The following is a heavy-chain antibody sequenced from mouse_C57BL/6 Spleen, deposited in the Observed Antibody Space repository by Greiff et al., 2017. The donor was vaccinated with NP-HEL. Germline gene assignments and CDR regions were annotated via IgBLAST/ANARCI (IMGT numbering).Heavy chain of an antibody. CDR2: IDPSDSYT. V-gene: IGHV1-69*01. J-gene: IGHJ3*01. D-gene: IGHD1-1*01. CDR3: ARGGGSSYRFAY. Sequence: QFQLQQPGAELVLPGASVKLSCKASGYTFTSYWLHWVKQRPGQGLAWIGEIDPSDSYTNYNQNFKGKSTLTVDKSSSTAYMQLSSLTSEDSAVYYCARGGGSSYRFAYWGQGTLVTVSA. CDR1: GYTFTSYW.